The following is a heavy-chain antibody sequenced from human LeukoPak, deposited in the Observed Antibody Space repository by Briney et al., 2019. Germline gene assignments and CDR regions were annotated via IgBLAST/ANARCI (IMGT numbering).Heavy chain of an antibody. CDR1: GGSISSYY. CDR2: IYYSGST. Sequence: SETLSPTXTVSGGSISSYYWSWIRQPPGKGLEWIGYIYYSGSTNYNPSLKSRVTISVDTSKNQFSLKLSSVTAADTAVYYCARGGGNYYYYYMDVWGKGTTVTVSS. V-gene: IGHV4-59*01. D-gene: IGHD2-15*01. CDR3: ARGGGNYYYYYMDV. J-gene: IGHJ6*03.